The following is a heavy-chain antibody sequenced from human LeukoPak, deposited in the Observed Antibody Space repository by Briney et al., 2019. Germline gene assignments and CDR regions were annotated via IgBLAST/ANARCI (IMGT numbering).Heavy chain of an antibody. CDR1: GYTFASYD. CDR2: MNPNSGNT. D-gene: IGHD2-2*01. J-gene: IGHJ6*03. Sequence: GASVKVSCKASGYTFASYDINWVRQATGHRLEWMGWMNPNSGNTGYAQKFQGRVTMTRDTSINTAYMELSNLRSEDTAVYYCARSTDSPAPYYYYHMDVWGEGTTVTVSS. V-gene: IGHV1-8*01. CDR3: ARSTDSPAPYYYYHMDV.